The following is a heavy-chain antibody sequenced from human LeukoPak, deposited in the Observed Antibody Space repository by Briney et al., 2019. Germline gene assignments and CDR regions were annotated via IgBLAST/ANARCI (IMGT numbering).Heavy chain of an antibody. V-gene: IGHV3-30*02. CDR2: IRSDGSNK. Sequence: GGSLRLSCAASGFTFSSYGMHWVRQAPGKGLEWVAFIRSDGSNKYYADSVKGRFTISRDNSKLYLQMNSLRAEDTAVYYCARELTSRYYYDSSGNNWGQGTLVTVSS. CDR3: ARELTSRYYYDSSGNN. CDR1: GFTFSSYG. D-gene: IGHD3-22*01. J-gene: IGHJ4*02.